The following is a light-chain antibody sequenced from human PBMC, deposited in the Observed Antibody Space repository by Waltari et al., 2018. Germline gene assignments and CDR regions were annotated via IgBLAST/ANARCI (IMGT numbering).Light chain of an antibody. CDR1: QSIVVW. J-gene: IGKJ1*01. CDR2: KAS. V-gene: IGKV1-5*03. Sequence: DIQVTQSPSTLSASVGDRVTITCRASQSIVVWLAWYQQKPGKAPRLLIYKASYLESGVPSRFSGSASGTAFTLTISSLQADDFATYYCLQYNSYLWTFGQGTTVEIK. CDR3: LQYNSYLWT.